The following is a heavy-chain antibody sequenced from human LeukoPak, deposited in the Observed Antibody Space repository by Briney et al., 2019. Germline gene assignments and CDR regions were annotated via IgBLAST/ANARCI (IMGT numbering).Heavy chain of an antibody. Sequence: GGSLRLSCAASGFTFSDYWMDWVRQAPGKGLEWVANIKPDGSEIYYVDSVKGRFTISRDNAKNSLYLQMNSLRAEDTAVYYCTRSLDYWGQGTLVTVSS. CDR2: IKPDGSEI. V-gene: IGHV3-7*02. CDR3: TRSLDY. D-gene: IGHD2-15*01. CDR1: GFTFSDYW. J-gene: IGHJ4*02.